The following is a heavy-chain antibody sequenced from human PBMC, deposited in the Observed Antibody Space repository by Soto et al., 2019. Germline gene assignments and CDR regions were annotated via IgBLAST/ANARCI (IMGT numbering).Heavy chain of an antibody. D-gene: IGHD3-3*01. CDR2: ISSSGSTI. CDR1: GFTFSDYY. Sequence: QVQLVESGGGLVKPGGSLRLSCAASGFTFSDYYMSWIRQAPGKGLEWVSYISSSGSTIYYANSVKGRFTISRDNAKNSLYRQRNSLIAEDTAVYYCAGDGRITIFGIDGWFDPCGQGTLVTVSS. CDR3: AGDGRITIFGIDGWFDP. V-gene: IGHV3-11*01. J-gene: IGHJ5*02.